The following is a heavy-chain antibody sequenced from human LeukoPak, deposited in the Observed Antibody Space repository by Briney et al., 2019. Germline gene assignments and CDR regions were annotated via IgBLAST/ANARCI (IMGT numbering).Heavy chain of an antibody. J-gene: IGHJ4*02. CDR3: ARTPRDGYNSPYFDY. CDR2: IYYSGNT. CDR1: GGPISSSSYY. V-gene: IGHV4-39*01. Sequence: SETLSLTCTVSGGPISSSSYYWGWIRQPPRKGLEWIGSIYYSGNTYYNPSLNSRVTISVDTSKNQFSLKLSSVTAADTAVFYCARTPRDGYNSPYFDYWGQGTLVTVSS. D-gene: IGHD5-24*01.